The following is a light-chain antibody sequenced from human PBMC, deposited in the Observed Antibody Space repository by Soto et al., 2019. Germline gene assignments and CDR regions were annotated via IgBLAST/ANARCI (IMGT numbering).Light chain of an antibody. CDR2: VAS. V-gene: IGKV1-9*01. J-gene: IGKJ5*01. CDR3: QQHNTYPIT. CDR1: QGISSY. Sequence: DIQLTQSPSFLSASVGDRVTITCRASQGISSYLAWYQQRPGKAPKLLIYVASTLQSGVPSRFSGSGSGTEFSLTISSLQPEDFATYYCQQHNTYPITFGQGTRLDIK.